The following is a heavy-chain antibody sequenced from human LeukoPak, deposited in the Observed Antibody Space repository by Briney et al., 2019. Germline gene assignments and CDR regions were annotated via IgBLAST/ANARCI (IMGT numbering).Heavy chain of an antibody. J-gene: IGHJ3*02. D-gene: IGHD3-22*01. V-gene: IGHV3-33*01. Sequence: GGSLRLSCAASGFTFSSYGMHWVRQAPGKGLEWVAVIWYDGSNKYYADSVKGRFTISRDNSKNTLYLQMNSLRAEDTAVYYCARATPSDYYDSSGRYDAFDIWGQGTMVTVSS. CDR3: ARATPSDYYDSSGRYDAFDI. CDR2: IWYDGSNK. CDR1: GFTFSSYG.